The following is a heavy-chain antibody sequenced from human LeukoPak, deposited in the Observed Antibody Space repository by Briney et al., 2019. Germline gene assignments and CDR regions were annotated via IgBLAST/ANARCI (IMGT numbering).Heavy chain of an antibody. V-gene: IGHV4-39*01. J-gene: IGHJ5*02. CDR1: GDSISSSSYY. CDR2: IYYSGST. Sequence: SETLSLTCTVSGDSISSSSYYWGWIRQPPGKGLEWIGSIYYSGSTYYNPSLKSRVTISVDTSKNQFSLKLSSVTAVDTAVYSCAGIPMWFGELLGASWFDPWGQGTLVTVSS. D-gene: IGHD3-10*01. CDR3: AGIPMWFGELLGASWFDP.